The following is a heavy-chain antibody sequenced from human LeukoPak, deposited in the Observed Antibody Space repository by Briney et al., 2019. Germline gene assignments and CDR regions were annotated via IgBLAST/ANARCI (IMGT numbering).Heavy chain of an antibody. CDR3: ARRLRSLGYSSSSRGAGFDY. CDR2: INHSGST. CDR1: GGSFSGYY. J-gene: IGHJ4*02. Sequence: SETLSLTCAVYGGSFSGYYWSWIRQPPGKGLEWIGEINHSGSTNYNPSLKSRVTISVDTSKNQFSLKLSSVTAADTAVYYCARRLRSLGYSSSSRGAGFDYWGQGTLVTVSS. D-gene: IGHD6-6*01. V-gene: IGHV4-34*01.